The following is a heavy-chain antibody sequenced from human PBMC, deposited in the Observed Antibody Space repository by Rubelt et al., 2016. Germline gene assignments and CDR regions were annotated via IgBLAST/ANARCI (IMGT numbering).Heavy chain of an antibody. CDR2: IIPIFGTA. J-gene: IGHJ2*01. Sequence: QVQLVQSGAEVKKPGSSVKVSCKASGGTFSSYAISWVRQAPGQGLEWMGGIIPIFGTANYAQKFKGRVTITADDATSAAYMERSSLRSEDTAGYYCARGDATVPRSYWYFDLWGRGTLVTVSS. CDR3: ARGDATVPRSYWYFDL. CDR1: GGTFSSYA. D-gene: IGHD4-17*01. V-gene: IGHV1-69*01.